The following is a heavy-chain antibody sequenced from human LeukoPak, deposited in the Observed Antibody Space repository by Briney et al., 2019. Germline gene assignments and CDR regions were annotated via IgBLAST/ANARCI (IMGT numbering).Heavy chain of an antibody. Sequence: GGSLRLSCAASGFTFSSYWMSWVRQAPGKGLEWVANIKQDGSEKYYVDSVKGRFTISRDNAKNSLYLQMNSLRAEDTAVYYCARGPRGYYYYMDVWGKGTTVTVSS. J-gene: IGHJ6*03. V-gene: IGHV3-7*01. CDR1: GFTFSSYW. CDR3: ARGPRGYYYYMDV. CDR2: IKQDGSEK.